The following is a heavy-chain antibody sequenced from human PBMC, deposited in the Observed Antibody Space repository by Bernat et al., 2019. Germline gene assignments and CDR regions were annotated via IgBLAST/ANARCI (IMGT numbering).Heavy chain of an antibody. CDR3: ARETDYGDYYFDY. J-gene: IGHJ4*02. D-gene: IGHD4-17*01. V-gene: IGHV3-53*02. CDR2: IYSGGST. Sequence: EVQLVETGGGLIQPEGSLRLSCAASGFTVSSNYMSWVRQAPGKGLEWVSVIYSGGSTYYADSVKGRFTISRDNSKNTLYLQMNSLRAEDTAVYYCARETDYGDYYFDYWGQGTLVTVSS. CDR1: GFTVSSNY.